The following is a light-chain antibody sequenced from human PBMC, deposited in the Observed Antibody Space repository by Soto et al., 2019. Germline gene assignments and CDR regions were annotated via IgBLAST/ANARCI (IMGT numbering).Light chain of an antibody. CDR2: GAS. V-gene: IGKV3-15*01. Sequence: EIVMTQSPVTLSVSPGERATLSCKASQSVSANLAWFQQKPGQAPRLLIFGASTRATGIPARFSGSGSGTDFTLTISSLQSDDFAVCYCQQYNDWPLAFGPGTKVDIK. CDR3: QQYNDWPLA. J-gene: IGKJ3*01. CDR1: QSVSAN.